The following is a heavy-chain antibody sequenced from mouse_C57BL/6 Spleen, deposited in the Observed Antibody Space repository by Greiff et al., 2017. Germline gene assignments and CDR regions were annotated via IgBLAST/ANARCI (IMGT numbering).Heavy chain of an antibody. J-gene: IGHJ3*01. Sequence: LEESGAELARPGASVKMSCKASGYTFTSYTMHWVKQRPGQGLEWIGYINPSSGYTKYNQKFKDKATLTADKSSSTAYMQLSSLTSEDSAVYYCASNSNSFAYWGQGTLVTVSA. D-gene: IGHD2-5*01. V-gene: IGHV1-4*01. CDR1: GYTFTSYT. CDR2: INPSSGYT. CDR3: ASNSNSFAY.